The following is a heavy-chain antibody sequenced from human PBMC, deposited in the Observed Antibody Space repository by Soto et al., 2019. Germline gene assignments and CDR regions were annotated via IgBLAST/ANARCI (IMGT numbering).Heavy chain of an antibody. D-gene: IGHD1-7*01. CDR3: AGTTTHQWYYMDV. V-gene: IGHV6-1*01. J-gene: IGHJ6*03. CDR1: GDSVSSNSAA. CDR2: TNYSSRWYN. Sequence: QVQLQESGPGLVKPSQTLSLTCAISGDSVSSNSAAWNWIRLSPSRGLEWLARTNYSSRWYNDYSVSVRRRITVNPDTSKNQFSLQLTSVTPEDTAVYYCAGTTTHQWYYMDVWGKGTTVTVSS.